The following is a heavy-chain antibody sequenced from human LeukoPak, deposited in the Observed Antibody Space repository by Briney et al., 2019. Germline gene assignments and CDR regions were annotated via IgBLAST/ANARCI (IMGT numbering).Heavy chain of an antibody. D-gene: IGHD6-13*01. V-gene: IGHV3-21*01. CDR1: GFTFSTYR. Sequence: GGSLRLSCAASGFTFSTYRMDWVRQAPGKGLEWVSSISSSSSYIYYADSVKGRFTISRDNAKNSLYLQMNSLRAEDTAVYYCARDYMGLIQATAGPGLDYWGQGTLVTVSS. CDR3: ARDYMGLIQATAGPGLDY. J-gene: IGHJ4*02. CDR2: ISSSSSYI.